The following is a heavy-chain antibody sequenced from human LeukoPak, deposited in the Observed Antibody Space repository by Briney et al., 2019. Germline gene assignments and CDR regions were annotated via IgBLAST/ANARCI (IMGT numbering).Heavy chain of an antibody. CDR3: ARDLRYCSSTSCYAALGY. Sequence: PGGSLRLSCAASGFTFSSYGMHWVRQAPGKGLEWVAVIRYDGSNKYYADSVKGRFTISRDNSKNTLYLQMNSLRAEDTAVYYCARDLRYCSSTSCYAALGYWGQGTLVTVSS. CDR1: GFTFSSYG. V-gene: IGHV3-33*01. D-gene: IGHD2-2*01. CDR2: IRYDGSNK. J-gene: IGHJ4*02.